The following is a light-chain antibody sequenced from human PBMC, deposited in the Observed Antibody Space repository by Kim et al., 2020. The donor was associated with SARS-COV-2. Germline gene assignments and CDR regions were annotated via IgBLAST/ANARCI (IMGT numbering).Light chain of an antibody. CDR2: DVI. J-gene: IGLJ3*02. CDR3: SSYTSSSTLV. CDR1: SSDVGGYNS. V-gene: IGLV2-14*03. Sequence: LTQPASVSGSPGQSITISCTGTSSDVGGYNSVSWYQQHPGKVPKLMIYDVINRPSGVSNRFSGSKSGNTASLTISGLQAEDEADYYCSSYTSSSTLVFGGGTQLTVL.